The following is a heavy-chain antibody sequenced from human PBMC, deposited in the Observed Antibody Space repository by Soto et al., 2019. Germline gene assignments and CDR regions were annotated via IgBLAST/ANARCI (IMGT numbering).Heavy chain of an antibody. CDR3: ARHSPSLPFYYGMDV. J-gene: IGHJ6*02. CDR1: GYSFTSYW. CDR2: IYPGDSDT. Sequence: PGESLKSSCKGCGYSFTSYWIGWVRQMTGKGLEWMGIIYPGDSDTRYSPSFQGQVTISADKSISTAYLQWSSLKASDTAMYYCARHSPSLPFYYGMDVWGQGTTVTVSS. V-gene: IGHV5-51*01.